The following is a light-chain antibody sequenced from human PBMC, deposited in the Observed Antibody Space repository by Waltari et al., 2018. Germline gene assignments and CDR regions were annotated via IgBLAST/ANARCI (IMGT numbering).Light chain of an antibody. CDR3: SSYTSSTVV. CDR2: DVS. J-gene: IGLJ2*01. V-gene: IGLV2-14*03. Sequence: QSALTQPASVSGSPGQSITISCTGPSSNVGGYHYSSWYQQHPGKAPKLMIYDVSNRPSGVSNRFSGSKSGNTASLTISGLQAEDEADYYCSSYTSSTVVFGGGTKLTVL. CDR1: SSNVGGYHY.